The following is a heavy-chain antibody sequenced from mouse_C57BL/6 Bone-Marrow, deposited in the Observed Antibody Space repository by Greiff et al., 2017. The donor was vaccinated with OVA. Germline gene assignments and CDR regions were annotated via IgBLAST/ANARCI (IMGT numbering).Heavy chain of an antibody. CDR1: GFNIKDYY. Sequence: EVNVVESGAELVKPGASVKLSCTASGFNIKDYYMHWVKQRTEQGLEWIGRIDPEDGETKYAPKFQGKATITADTSSNTAYLQLSSLTSEDTAVYYCARNTYHGNYPFAYWGQGTLVTVSA. V-gene: IGHV14-2*01. J-gene: IGHJ3*01. D-gene: IGHD2-10*01. CDR3: ARNTYHGNYPFAY. CDR2: IDPEDGET.